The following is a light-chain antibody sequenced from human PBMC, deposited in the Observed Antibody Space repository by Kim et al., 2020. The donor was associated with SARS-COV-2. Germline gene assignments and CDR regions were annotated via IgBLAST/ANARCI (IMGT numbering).Light chain of an antibody. CDR1: QSGESGY. J-gene: IGKJ2*01. V-gene: IGKV3-20*01. CDR2: GAS. Sequence: LSPGESATLSCGASQSGESGYLAWFQQKPGQAPRLLIRGASNRATGIPDRFSGSGSETDFTLTISRLEPEDFAVYYCQHYDSSGYTFGQGTKLEIK. CDR3: QHYDSSGYT.